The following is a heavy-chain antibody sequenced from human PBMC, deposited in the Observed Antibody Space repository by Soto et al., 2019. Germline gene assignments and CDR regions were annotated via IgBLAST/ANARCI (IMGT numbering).Heavy chain of an antibody. Sequence: PGESLKISCKGSGYSFTSYWIGWVRQMPGKGLEWMGIIYPGDSDTRYSPSFQGQVTISADKSISTAYLQWSSLKASDTAMYYCARSPSIGYYGSGSYLDYWGQGTLVTVSS. V-gene: IGHV5-51*01. J-gene: IGHJ4*02. CDR2: IYPGDSDT. CDR3: ARSPSIGYYGSGSYLDY. D-gene: IGHD3-10*01. CDR1: GYSFTSYW.